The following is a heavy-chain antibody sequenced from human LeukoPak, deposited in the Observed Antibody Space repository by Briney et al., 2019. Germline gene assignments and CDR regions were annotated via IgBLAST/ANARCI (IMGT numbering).Heavy chain of an antibody. V-gene: IGHV1-18*01. D-gene: IGHD3-3*02. CDR3: ARDYILPLETDNGDGFAI. CDR1: GYTFMQYS. Sequence: GASVKVSCKASGYTFMQYSISWVRQAPGKGFEWMGWVSPSHTTRVYAQEFQGRVTMTADTNTNTVSMELRSLRFDDTAVYFCARDYILPLETDNGDGFAIWGQGTVVTVSS. CDR2: VSPSHTTR. J-gene: IGHJ3*02.